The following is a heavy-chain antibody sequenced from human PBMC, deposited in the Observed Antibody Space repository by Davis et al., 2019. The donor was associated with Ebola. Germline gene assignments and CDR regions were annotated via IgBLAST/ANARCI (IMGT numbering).Heavy chain of an antibody. CDR2: IDHSDSYT. V-gene: IGHV5-10-1*01. J-gene: IGHJ4*02. Sequence: GGSLRLSCKGSGYSFSSYYITWVRQMPGKGLEWMGRIDHSDSYTNYSPSFQGHVTISIDKSISTAYLQWSRLKASDTAIYFCARADFLAAAGYYFDYWGQGTLVTVSS. D-gene: IGHD6-13*01. CDR1: GYSFSSYY. CDR3: ARADFLAAAGYYFDY.